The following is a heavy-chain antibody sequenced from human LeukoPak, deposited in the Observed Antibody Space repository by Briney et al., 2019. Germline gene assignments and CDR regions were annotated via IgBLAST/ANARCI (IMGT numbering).Heavy chain of an antibody. Sequence: SLXCAVXGDXVLSNSSWNWIRQSPSRGLEWLGRTYYRSNWYNDYGVSVKSRININPDTSENLFSLQLGSVTPEDTAVYYCVRGGQGDGHSADEGFDIWGQGTMVTVS. CDR2: TYYRSNWYN. CDR1: GDXVLSNSS. CDR3: VRGGQGDGHSADEGFDI. V-gene: IGHV6-1*01. D-gene: IGHD5-18*01. J-gene: IGHJ3*02.